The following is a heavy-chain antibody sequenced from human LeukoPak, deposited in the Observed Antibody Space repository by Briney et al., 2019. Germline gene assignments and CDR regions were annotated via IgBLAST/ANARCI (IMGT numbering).Heavy chain of an antibody. J-gene: IGHJ4*02. Sequence: GGSLRLSCVVSGFPFTNNPMNWVRQAPGKGLEWVSYISDDITTTYYAESVKGRFTISRDNARNSLYLQMNSLRVEDTAVYYCARAHDGNYGRFDNWGQGTLVTVSS. CDR3: ARAHDGNYGRFDN. D-gene: IGHD1-7*01. CDR1: GFPFTNNP. V-gene: IGHV3-48*01. CDR2: ISDDITTT.